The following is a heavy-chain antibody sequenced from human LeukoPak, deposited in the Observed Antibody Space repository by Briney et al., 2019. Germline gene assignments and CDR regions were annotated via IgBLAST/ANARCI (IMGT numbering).Heavy chain of an antibody. CDR3: ARTISQYSNSWLYFYYGLDV. V-gene: IGHV3-23*01. J-gene: IGHJ6*02. D-gene: IGHD6-13*01. Sequence: GGSLRLSCTASGFTFDSYAMSWVRQAPGKGLEWVSSISGGSEDTYFADSVKGRFTISRDNSKSTLYLQMNSLRTEDTAVYYCARTISQYSNSWLYFYYGLDVWGQGTTVTVSS. CDR1: GFTFDSYA. CDR2: ISGGSEDT.